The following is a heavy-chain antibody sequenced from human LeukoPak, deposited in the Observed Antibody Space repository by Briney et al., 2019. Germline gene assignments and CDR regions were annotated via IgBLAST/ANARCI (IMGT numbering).Heavy chain of an antibody. D-gene: IGHD4-23*01. Sequence: PSETLSLTCTVSGDSISSYYWSWIRQPPGKGLEWIGYIYYSGSTNYNPSLKSRVTISVDTSKNQFSLKLSSVTAADTAVYYCARRIRGGNSAYYFDYWGQGTLVTVSS. CDR3: ARRIRGGNSAYYFDY. J-gene: IGHJ4*02. V-gene: IGHV4-59*08. CDR2: IYYSGST. CDR1: GDSISSYY.